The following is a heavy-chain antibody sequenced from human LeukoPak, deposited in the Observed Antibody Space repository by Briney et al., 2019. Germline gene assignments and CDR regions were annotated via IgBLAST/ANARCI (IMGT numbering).Heavy chain of an antibody. J-gene: IGHJ6*03. CDR2: IYSGGST. V-gene: IGHV3-66*01. D-gene: IGHD3-10*01. CDR1: GFTFSSYA. CDR3: ARGTGYHYYMDV. Sequence: GGSLRLSCAASGFTFSSYAMSWVRQAPGKGLEWVSVIYSGGSTYYADSVKGRFTISRDNSKNTVYLQMNSLRVEDTAVYYCARGTGYHYYMDVWGNGTSVTISS.